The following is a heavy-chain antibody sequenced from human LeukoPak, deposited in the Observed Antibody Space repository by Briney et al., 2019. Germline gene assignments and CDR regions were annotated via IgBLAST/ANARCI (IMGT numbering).Heavy chain of an antibody. V-gene: IGHV3-23*01. CDR2: ISGSGGAT. Sequence: GGSLRLSCAASGFTFSSYVMGWVRQAPGKGLEWVSLISGSGGATYYADSVKGRSTISRDNSKNTLYLQMNSLRAEDTAVYYCAKDVGVDVWGQGTTVTVSS. CDR1: GFTFSSYV. J-gene: IGHJ6*02. CDR3: AKDVGVDV.